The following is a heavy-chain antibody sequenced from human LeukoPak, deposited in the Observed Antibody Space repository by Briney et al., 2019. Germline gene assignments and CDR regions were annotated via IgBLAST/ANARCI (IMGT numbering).Heavy chain of an antibody. CDR3: ARHVGHYYGSGSYFWFDP. V-gene: IGHV4-34*01. D-gene: IGHD3-10*01. CDR2: IYHSGST. Sequence: SETLSLTCAVYGGSFSGYYWSWIRQPPGKGLEWIGEIYHSGSTNYNPSLKSRVTISVDTSKNQFSLKLSSVTAADTAVYYCARHVGHYYGSGSYFWFDPWGQGTLVTVSS. CDR1: GGSFSGYY. J-gene: IGHJ5*02.